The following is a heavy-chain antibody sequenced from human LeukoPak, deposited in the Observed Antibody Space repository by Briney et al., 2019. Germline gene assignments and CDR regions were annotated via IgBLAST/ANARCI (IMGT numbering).Heavy chain of an antibody. CDR1: GGSISSYY. CDR2: IYYSGST. D-gene: IGHD2-2*01. Sequence: PSETLSLTCTVSGGSISSYYWSWIRQPPGKGLEWIGYIYYSGSTNYNPSLKSRVTISVDTSKNQFSLKLSSVTAADTAVYYCARLNPRYCSSTSCRRDYYYGMDVWGQGTTGTVS. J-gene: IGHJ6*02. CDR3: ARLNPRYCSSTSCRRDYYYGMDV. V-gene: IGHV4-59*01.